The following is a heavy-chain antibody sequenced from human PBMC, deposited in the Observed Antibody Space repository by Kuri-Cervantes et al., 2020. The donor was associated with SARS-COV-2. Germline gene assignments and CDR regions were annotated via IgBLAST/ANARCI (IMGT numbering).Heavy chain of an antibody. D-gene: IGHD3-9*01. V-gene: IGHV3-52*01. CDR1: GFTFSSSW. CDR3: GRVSDDTGHYRPFDY. CDR2: IKCDGSEK. J-gene: IGHJ4*02. Sequence: GESLKISCAASGFTFSSSWMHWVCQAPEKGLEWVADIKCDGSEKYYVDSVKGRLTISRDNTKNSLFLQMNSLRAEDTAVYYCGRVSDDTGHYRPFDYWGQGTVVTVSS.